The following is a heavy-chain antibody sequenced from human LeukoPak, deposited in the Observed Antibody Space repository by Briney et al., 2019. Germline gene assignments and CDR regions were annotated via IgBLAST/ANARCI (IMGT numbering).Heavy chain of an antibody. CDR2: IRSDGSNV. D-gene: IGHD2-15*01. CDR3: AKGLGYCDKGSCYDGGYFDY. J-gene: IGHJ4*02. CDR1: GLKFTSDG. Sequence: GGSLRVSCEVSGLKFTSDGMHWVRQAPGKGLEWVAFIRSDGSNVYTSDSVKGRFTVSRDNSKKAMYLDMNSLRPEDTAVYYCAKGLGYCDKGSCYDGGYFDYWGQGTLVIVSS. V-gene: IGHV3-30*02.